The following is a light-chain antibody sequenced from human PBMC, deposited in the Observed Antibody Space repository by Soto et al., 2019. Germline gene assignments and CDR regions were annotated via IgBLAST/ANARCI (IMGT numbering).Light chain of an antibody. CDR1: QSVSSY. CDR3: QQVNSYPLT. CDR2: DAS. Sequence: EIVLTQSPSTLSLSPGERATLSCRASQSVSSYLAWYQQKPDQAPRLLIYDASNRATGIPARFSGSGSGTDFTLTISSLEPEDFAVYYCQQVNSYPLTFGGGTKVDIK. V-gene: IGKV3-11*01. J-gene: IGKJ4*01.